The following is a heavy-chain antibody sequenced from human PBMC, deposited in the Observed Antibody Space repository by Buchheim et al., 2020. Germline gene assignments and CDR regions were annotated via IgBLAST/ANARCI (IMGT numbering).Heavy chain of an antibody. J-gene: IGHJ6*02. Sequence: QVQLVQSGAEVKKPGASVKVSCKASGYTFTSYYMHWVRQAPGQGLEWMRIINPSGGSTSYAQKFQGRVTMTRDTSTSTVYMELSSLRSEDTAVYYCASQDIVVVVAAPTLGMDVWGQGTT. D-gene: IGHD2-15*01. CDR3: ASQDIVVVVAAPTLGMDV. CDR1: GYTFTSYY. V-gene: IGHV1-46*01. CDR2: INPSGGST.